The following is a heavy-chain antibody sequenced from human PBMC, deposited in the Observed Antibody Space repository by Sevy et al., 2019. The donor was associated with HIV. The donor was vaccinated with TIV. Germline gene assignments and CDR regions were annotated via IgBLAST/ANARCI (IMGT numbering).Heavy chain of an antibody. Sequence: GGSLRLSCTTSGFSFSHYGMHWVCQAPGKGLEWVAFIRYDGVEKYYGDSVKGRFTISRDNSQNTLFLQMNSLRAEDTAVYYCTKNTAAAGTGGFDYWGQGTLVTVSS. D-gene: IGHD6-13*01. CDR2: IRYDGVEK. CDR1: GFSFSHYG. V-gene: IGHV3-30*02. CDR3: TKNTAAAGTGGFDY. J-gene: IGHJ4*02.